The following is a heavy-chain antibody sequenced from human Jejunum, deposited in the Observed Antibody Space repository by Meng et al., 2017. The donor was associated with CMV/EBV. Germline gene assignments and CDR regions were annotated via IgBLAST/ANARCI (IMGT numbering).Heavy chain of an antibody. CDR2: IKQNGSEK. Sequence: SLPCAAAGFSFNFFSMSWVRQAPGKGLEWVASIKQNGSEKYYVDFVKRRFTISRDNAKNSLYLQMNSLRVEDTAMYYCAEGIASRLRGQGTMVTVSS. V-gene: IGHV3-7*01. D-gene: IGHD6-6*01. CDR1: GFSFNFFS. CDR3: AEGIASRL. J-gene: IGHJ4*02.